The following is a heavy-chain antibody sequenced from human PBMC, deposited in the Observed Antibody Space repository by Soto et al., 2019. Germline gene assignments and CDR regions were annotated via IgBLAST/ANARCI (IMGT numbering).Heavy chain of an antibody. Sequence: ESLKISCKRSGYSFTSYWLGWIRQPPGKGLEWFGYIYYSGSTNYNPSLKSRVTISVDTSKNQFSLKLSSVTAADTAVYYCARVKGGYYGSGSLYYYYGMDVWGQGTTVTVSS. CDR3: ARVKGGYYGSGSLYYYYGMDV. J-gene: IGHJ6*02. CDR1: GYSFTSYW. D-gene: IGHD3-10*01. CDR2: IYYSGST. V-gene: IGHV4-59*01.